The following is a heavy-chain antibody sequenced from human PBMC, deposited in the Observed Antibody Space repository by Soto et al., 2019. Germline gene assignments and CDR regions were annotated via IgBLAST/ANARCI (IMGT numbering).Heavy chain of an antibody. J-gene: IGHJ4*02. CDR3: ARGGEQQLERALDY. V-gene: IGHV4-30-2*01. CDR2: IYHSGST. Sequence: PSETLSLTCAVSGGSISSGGYSWSWIRQPPGKGLEWIGYIYHSGSTYYNPSLKSRVTISVDRSKNQFSLKLSSVTAADTAVYYCARGGEQQLERALDYWGQGTLVTVSS. D-gene: IGHD6-13*01. CDR1: GGSISSGGYS.